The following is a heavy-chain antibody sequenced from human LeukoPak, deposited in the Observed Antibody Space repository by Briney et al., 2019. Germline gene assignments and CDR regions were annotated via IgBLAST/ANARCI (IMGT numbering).Heavy chain of an antibody. V-gene: IGHV5-51*01. CDR1: GYSFTSYW. CDR2: IYPGDSET. Sequence: GESPRISCKGSGYSFTSYWISWVRQMPGKGLEWMGIIYPGDSETRFSPSFQGQVTISADKSISTAYLQWSSLKASDTAIYYCARSIAAPGYNWFDPWGQGTLVTVSS. CDR3: ARSIAAPGYNWFDP. D-gene: IGHD6-13*01. J-gene: IGHJ5*02.